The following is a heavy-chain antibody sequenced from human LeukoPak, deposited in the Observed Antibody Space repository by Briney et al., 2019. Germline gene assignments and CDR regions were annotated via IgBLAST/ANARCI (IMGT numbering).Heavy chain of an antibody. V-gene: IGHV3-48*03. J-gene: IGHJ3*02. CDR1: GFTFSSYE. CDR3: ARDRRLGSSSWFDAFDI. D-gene: IGHD6-13*01. Sequence: GGSLRLSCAASGFTFSSYEMNWVRQAPGKGLEWVSYISSSGSTIYYADSVKGRFTISRDNAKNSLYLQMNSLRAEDTAVYYCARDRRLGSSSWFDAFDIWGQGTMVTVSS. CDR2: ISSSGSTI.